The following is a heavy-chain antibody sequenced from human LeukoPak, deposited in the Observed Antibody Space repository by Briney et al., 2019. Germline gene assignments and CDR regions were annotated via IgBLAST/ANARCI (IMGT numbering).Heavy chain of an antibody. CDR1: GYTFTDYY. Sequence: ASVKVSCKASGYTFTDYYIHWVRQAPGQGLEWMGWINPSSGGTAYAQKFQGRVTMTTDTSIITAYMELSRLRSDDTAVYYCARVRTVTRGDWFDPWGQGTLVTVSS. D-gene: IGHD4-17*01. CDR2: INPSSGGT. CDR3: ARVRTVTRGDWFDP. V-gene: IGHV1-2*02. J-gene: IGHJ5*02.